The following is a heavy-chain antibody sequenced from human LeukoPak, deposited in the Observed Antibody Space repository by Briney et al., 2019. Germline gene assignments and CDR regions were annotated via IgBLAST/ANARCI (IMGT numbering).Heavy chain of an antibody. CDR1: GFTFSSYA. CDR3: ARGLYYYGSGSYTLGY. V-gene: IGHV3-23*01. D-gene: IGHD3-10*01. Sequence: GGSLRLSCAACGFTFSSYAMSWVRQAPGKGLEWVSAISGSGGSTYYADSVKGRFTISRDNSKNTLYLQMNSLRAEDTAVYYCARGLYYYGSGSYTLGYWGQGTLVTVSS. CDR2: ISGSGGST. J-gene: IGHJ4*02.